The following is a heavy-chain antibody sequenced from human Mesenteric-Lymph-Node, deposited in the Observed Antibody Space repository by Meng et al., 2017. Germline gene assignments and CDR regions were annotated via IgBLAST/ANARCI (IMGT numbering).Heavy chain of an antibody. CDR1: GGSISSGDSY. D-gene: IGHD4-17*01. CDR2: IYYSGST. Sequence: QVQLQESGPGLGKPYQTLSLTCSVSGGSISSGDSYWSWIRQPPGKGLEWIGYIYYSGSTYYNPSLRSRITISVDTSKNQFSLRLRSVTAADTAVYYCARGPTTYFDYWGQGTLVTVSS. J-gene: IGHJ4*02. CDR3: ARGPTTYFDY. V-gene: IGHV4-30-4*01.